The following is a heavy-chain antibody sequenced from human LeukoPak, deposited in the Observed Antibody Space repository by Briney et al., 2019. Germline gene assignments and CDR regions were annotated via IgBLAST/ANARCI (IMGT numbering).Heavy chain of an antibody. V-gene: IGHV1-69*13. CDR1: GGTFSSYA. Sequence: SVKVSCKASGGTFSSYAISWVRQAPGQGLEWMGGIIPIFGTANYAQKFQGRVTITADESTSTAYMELSSLRSEDTAVYYCARAGYSYAYSFDYWGQGTLVTVSS. J-gene: IGHJ4*02. D-gene: IGHD5-18*01. CDR3: ARAGYSYAYSFDY. CDR2: IIPIFGTA.